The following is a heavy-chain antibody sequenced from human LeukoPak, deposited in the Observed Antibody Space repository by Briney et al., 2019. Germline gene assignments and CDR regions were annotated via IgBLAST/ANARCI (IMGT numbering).Heavy chain of an antibody. CDR1: GGTFSSYA. CDR3: ARVGIFGVVTPSDCYYYMDV. D-gene: IGHD3-3*01. CDR2: IIPIFGTA. Sequence: SVKVSCKASGGTFSSYAISWVRQAPGQGLEWMGGIIPIFGTANYAQKFQGRVTITADESTSTAYMELSSLRSEDTAVYYCARVGIFGVVTPSDCYYYMDVWGKGTTVTVSS. J-gene: IGHJ6*03. V-gene: IGHV1-69*13.